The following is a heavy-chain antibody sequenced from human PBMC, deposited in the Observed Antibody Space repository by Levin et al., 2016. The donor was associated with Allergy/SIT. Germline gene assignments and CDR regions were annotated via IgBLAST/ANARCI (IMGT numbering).Heavy chain of an antibody. V-gene: IGHV3-23*01. J-gene: IGHJ3*02. CDR2: ISGSGGST. Sequence: ETLSLTCAASGFTFSSYAMSWVRQAPGKGLEWVSAISGSGGSTYYADSVKGRFTISRDNSKNTLYLQMNSLRAEDTAVYYCTRAPRGYGPDAFDIWGQGTMVTVSS. CDR1: GFTFSSYA. D-gene: IGHD6-25*01. CDR3: TRAPRGYGPDAFDI.